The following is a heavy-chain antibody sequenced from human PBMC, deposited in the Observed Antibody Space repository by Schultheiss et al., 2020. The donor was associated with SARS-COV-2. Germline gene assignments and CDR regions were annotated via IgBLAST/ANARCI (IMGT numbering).Heavy chain of an antibody. D-gene: IGHD3-10*01. CDR3: ARDGTWFGELIGGMDV. CDR2: IGTAGDT. J-gene: IGHJ6*02. V-gene: IGHV3-13*01. Sequence: GGSLRLSCAASGFTFSSYDMHWVRQATGKGLEWVSAIGTAGDTYYPGSVKGRFTISRDNAKNSLYLQMNSLRAEDTAVYYCARDGTWFGELIGGMDVWGQGTTVTVSS. CDR1: GFTFSSYD.